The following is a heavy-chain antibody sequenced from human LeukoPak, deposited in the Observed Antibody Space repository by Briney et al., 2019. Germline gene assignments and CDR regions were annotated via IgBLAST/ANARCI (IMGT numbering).Heavy chain of an antibody. J-gene: IGHJ6*02. V-gene: IGHV3-48*03. CDR3: ARASAPPSFYYYYGMDV. D-gene: IGHD3-3*01. CDR1: GFTFSTFE. CDR2: INGRGSTT. Sequence: GGSLRLSCAASGFTFSTFEMNWVRQAPGKGLEWVSYINGRGSTTYYADSLKGRFTISRDNAKNSLYLQMNSLRVEDTAVYYCARASAPPSFYYYYGMDVWGQGTTVTVSS.